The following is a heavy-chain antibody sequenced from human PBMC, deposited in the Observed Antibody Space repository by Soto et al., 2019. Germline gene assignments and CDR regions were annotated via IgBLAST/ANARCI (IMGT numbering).Heavy chain of an antibody. J-gene: IGHJ4*02. CDR3: ARFGSGGVDY. V-gene: IGHV5-51*01. CDR1: GYIFSIYW. CDR2: IYPGDSDT. Sequence: GESLKISCRTSGYIFSIYWIGWVRQTPEKGLEWMGLIYPGDSDTRNNPSLQGQVTMSCNNSISTAYLHWSSLKASDTAMYYCARFGSGGVDYWGQGTPVTVSS. D-gene: IGHD3-10*01.